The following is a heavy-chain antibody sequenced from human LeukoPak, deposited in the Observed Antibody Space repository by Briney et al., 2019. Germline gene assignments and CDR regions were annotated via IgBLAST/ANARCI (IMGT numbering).Heavy chain of an antibody. CDR2: ISYDGSNK. CDR3: RSRGATTDY. V-gene: IGHV3-30*03. Sequence: PGRSLRLSCAASGFTFSSYGMHWVRQAPGKGLEWVAVISYDGSNKYYADSVKGRFTISRDNSKNTLYLQMNSLRAEDTAVYYCRSRGATTDYWGQGTLVTVSS. D-gene: IGHD1-26*01. J-gene: IGHJ4*02. CDR1: GFTFSSYG.